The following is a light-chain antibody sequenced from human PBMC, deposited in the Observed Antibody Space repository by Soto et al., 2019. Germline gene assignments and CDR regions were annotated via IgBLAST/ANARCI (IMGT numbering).Light chain of an antibody. CDR1: SSDVGSYNR. V-gene: IGLV2-18*02. Sequence: QSVLTQPPSVSGSPGQSVTISCNGTSSDVGSYNRVSWYQQPPGTAPKLMIYEVSNRPSGVPDRFSGSKSGNTASLTISGLQAEDEADYYCSSYTSSSTFGVFGGGTKVTVL. J-gene: IGLJ2*01. CDR3: SSYTSSSTFGV. CDR2: EVS.